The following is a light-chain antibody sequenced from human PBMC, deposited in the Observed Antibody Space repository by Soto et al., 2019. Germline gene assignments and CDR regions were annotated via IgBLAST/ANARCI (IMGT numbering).Light chain of an antibody. CDR1: SSDVGDYNR. V-gene: IGLV2-14*01. CDR2: EVT. Sequence: QLVLTQPPSVSGSPGQSITISCTGTSSDVGDYNRVSWYQHHPGKAPKLMIFEVTNRPSGISDRFSGFKSGSTASLTISELQPDDEADYYCISFTPSTTTHWVFGGGTKVTVL. CDR3: ISFTPSTTTHWV. J-gene: IGLJ3*02.